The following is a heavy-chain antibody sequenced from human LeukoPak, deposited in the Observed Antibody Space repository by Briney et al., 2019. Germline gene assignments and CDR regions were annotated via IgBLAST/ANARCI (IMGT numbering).Heavy chain of an antibody. CDR2: IGSDGTYK. Sequence: PGGSLRLSCAASGFTFSAYGMHWVRQAPGKGLEWVAFIGSDGTYKYYVDSVKGRFTISRDNSKNTLYLQMNSLRAEGASLYYCARDPGTGASAGTFDYWGQGTLVTVSS. CDR1: GFTFSAYG. J-gene: IGHJ4*02. CDR3: ARDPGTGASAGTFDY. V-gene: IGHV3-30*02. D-gene: IGHD6-13*01.